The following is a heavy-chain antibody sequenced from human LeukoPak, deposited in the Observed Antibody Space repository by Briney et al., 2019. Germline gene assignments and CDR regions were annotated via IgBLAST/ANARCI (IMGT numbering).Heavy chain of an antibody. CDR1: GGSLNLFY. J-gene: IGHJ3*01. CDR2: ISYTGTT. Sequence: SETLSLTCTVSGGSLNLFYWSWIRQPPQKGLEWIGYISYTGTTYYNPSLKTRVTIPLDTSKNHFSLNLGSATAADTAVYYCARDFARNSGDYGNDGFDVWGLGTMVTVST. CDR3: ARDFARNSGDYGNDGFDV. V-gene: IGHV4-59*01. D-gene: IGHD4-17*01.